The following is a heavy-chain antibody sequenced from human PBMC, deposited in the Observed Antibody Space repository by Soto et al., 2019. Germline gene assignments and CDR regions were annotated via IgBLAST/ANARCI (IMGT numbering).Heavy chain of an antibody. CDR3: ARAEYSSSNYYYYGMDV. CDR1: GYTFTSYD. V-gene: IGHV1-8*01. Sequence: EASVKVSCKASGYTFTSYDINWVRQATGQGLEWMGWMNPNSGNTGYAQKFQGRVTMTRNTSISTAYMELSSLRSEDTAVYYCARAEYSSSNYYYYGMDVWGQGTTVTVSS. CDR2: MNPNSGNT. D-gene: IGHD6-6*01. J-gene: IGHJ6*02.